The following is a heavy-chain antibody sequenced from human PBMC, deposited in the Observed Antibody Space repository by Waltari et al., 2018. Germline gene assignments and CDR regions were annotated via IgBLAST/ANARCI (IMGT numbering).Heavy chain of an antibody. J-gene: IGHJ4*02. Sequence: KESGPTLVKPTQTLTLTCTFSGFSLSTSGVGVGWIRQPPGKGLEWIGSIYYSGNTYYNPSLKSRATVAVDTSKNQFSLNLISVTAADTAVYFCARDFTVRYFDWLSQGDLYYFDNWGQGTLVTVSS. CDR1: GFSLSTSGVG. CDR3: ARDFTVRYFDWLSQGDLYYFDN. D-gene: IGHD3-9*01. CDR2: IYYSGNT. V-gene: IGHV4-39*07.